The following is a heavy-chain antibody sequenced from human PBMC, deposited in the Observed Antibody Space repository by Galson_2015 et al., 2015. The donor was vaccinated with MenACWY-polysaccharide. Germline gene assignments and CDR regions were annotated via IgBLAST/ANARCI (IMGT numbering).Heavy chain of an antibody. CDR3: ARDIAPYSSSWYCLGY. Sequence: SLRLSCAASGFTFSSYGVHWVRQAPGKGLEWVAVIWYDGSNKYYADSVKGRFTISRDNSKNTLYLQMNSLRAEDTAVYYCARDIAPYSSSWYCLGYWGQGTLVTVSS. CDR2: IWYDGSNK. V-gene: IGHV3-33*01. J-gene: IGHJ4*02. CDR1: GFTFSSYG. D-gene: IGHD6-13*01.